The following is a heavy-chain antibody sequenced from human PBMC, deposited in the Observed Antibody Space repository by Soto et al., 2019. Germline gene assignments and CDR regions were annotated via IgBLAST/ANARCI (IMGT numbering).Heavy chain of an antibody. CDR1: GASVSSGSFY. D-gene: IGHD6-19*01. Sequence: SETLSLTCSVSGASVSSGSFYWSWIRQPPGKGLEWIGFIYNNETFNYNPSLKSRVTLSVDTSKHQFSLKLSSVTAADTAVYYCARVPLRYSSSHNFDSWGQGALVTVSS. CDR2: IYNNETF. V-gene: IGHV4-61*01. J-gene: IGHJ4*02. CDR3: ARVPLRYSSSHNFDS.